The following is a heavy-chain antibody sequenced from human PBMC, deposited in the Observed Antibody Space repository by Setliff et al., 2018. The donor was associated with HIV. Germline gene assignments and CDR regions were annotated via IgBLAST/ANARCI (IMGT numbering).Heavy chain of an antibody. CDR1: GLTVSSNY. CDR3: ASAPLITIFGGWDY. J-gene: IGHJ4*02. V-gene: IGHV3-66*02. CDR2: IYSTGSV. D-gene: IGHD3-3*01. Sequence: PGGSLRLSCAASGLTVSSNYMGWVRQAPGKGLEWVSVIYSTGSVYYADSVKGRFTISRDNSKNTVFLQMNSLRGDDTAVYYCASAPLITIFGGWDYWGQGTQVTVSS.